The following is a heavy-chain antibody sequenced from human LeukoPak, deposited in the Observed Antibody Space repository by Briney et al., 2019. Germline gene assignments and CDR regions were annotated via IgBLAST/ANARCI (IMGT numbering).Heavy chain of an antibody. D-gene: IGHD3-22*01. V-gene: IGHV3-43*02. CDR1: GFTFDDYA. J-gene: IGHJ4*02. CDR3: AKDLRITMIEEGFDY. Sequence: PGGSLRLSCAASGFTFDDYAMHWVRQAPGKGLEWVSLISGDGGSTYYADSVKGRFTISRDNSKNSLYLQMNSLRTEDTALYYCAKDLRITMIEEGFDYWGQGALVTVSS. CDR2: ISGDGGST.